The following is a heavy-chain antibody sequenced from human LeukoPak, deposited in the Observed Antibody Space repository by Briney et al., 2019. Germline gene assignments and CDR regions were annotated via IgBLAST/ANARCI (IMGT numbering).Heavy chain of an antibody. Sequence: PGGSQRLSCAASGFTFSSYAMSWVRQAPGKGLEWVSAISGSGGNTYYADSVKGRFTISRDNSKNTLYLQMNSLRAEDTAVYYCAKTRLVTATPLDYWGQGTLVTVSS. CDR2: ISGSGGNT. CDR1: GFTFSSYA. CDR3: AKTRLVTATPLDY. D-gene: IGHD2-21*02. J-gene: IGHJ4*02. V-gene: IGHV3-23*01.